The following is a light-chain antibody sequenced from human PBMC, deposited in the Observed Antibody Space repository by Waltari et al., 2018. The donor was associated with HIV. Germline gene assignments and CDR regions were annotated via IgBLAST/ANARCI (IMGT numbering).Light chain of an antibody. V-gene: IGLV2-14*01. CDR3: NSYTKNNTWV. CDR2: EVS. CDR1: SSDVGGSNY. J-gene: IGLJ3*02. Sequence: QSALTQPASVSGSPGQSIPISCTGTSSDVGGSNYVSWYQQYPGKAPKLMIYEVSNRPSGVSNRFSGSKSVSTASLTISGLQAEDEADYYCNSYTKNNTWVFGGGTKLTVL.